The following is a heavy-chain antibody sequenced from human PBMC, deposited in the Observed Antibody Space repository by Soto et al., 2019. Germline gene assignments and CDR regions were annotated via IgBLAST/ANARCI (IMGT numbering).Heavy chain of an antibody. V-gene: IGHV3-53*04. Sequence: EVQLVESGGGLVQPGGSLRLSCAASGFTVSSNYMSWVRQAPGKGLEWVSVIYSGGSTYYADSVKGRFTISRHNFKNQLYLQMNSRRPEDTAVYYCSRSKSDLSSGYDVALDYWGQGTLVTVSS. CDR1: GFTVSSNY. D-gene: IGHD5-12*01. CDR2: IYSGGST. J-gene: IGHJ4*02. CDR3: SRSKSDLSSGYDVALDY.